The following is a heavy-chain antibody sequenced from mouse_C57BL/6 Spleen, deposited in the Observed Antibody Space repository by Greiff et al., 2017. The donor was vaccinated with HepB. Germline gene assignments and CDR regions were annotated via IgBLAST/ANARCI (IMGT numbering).Heavy chain of an antibody. CDR1: GYTFTSYW. D-gene: IGHD2-3*01. J-gene: IGHJ2*01. Sequence: QVHVKQPGAELVKPGASVKMSCKASGYTFTSYWITWVKQRPGQGLEWIGDIYPGSGSTNYNEKFKSKATLTVDTSSSTAYMQLSSLTSEDSAVYYCGAGYYYFDYWGQGTTLTVSS. CDR3: GAGYYYFDY. V-gene: IGHV1-55*01. CDR2: IYPGSGST.